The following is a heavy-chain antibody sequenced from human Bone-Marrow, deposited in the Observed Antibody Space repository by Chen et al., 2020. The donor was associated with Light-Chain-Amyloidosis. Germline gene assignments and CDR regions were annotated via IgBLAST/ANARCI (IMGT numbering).Heavy chain of an antibody. CDR1: GYIFTGYY. CDR3: ARDKVSTIGNFDY. V-gene: IGHV1-2*02. CDR2: INLNRGAT. J-gene: IGHJ4*02. Sequence: QVQLVQSGAEVKRTGASVKVSCKASGYIFTGYYIHWVRQAPGQGLEWMGWINLNRGATMYSQKIQGSVTMTRDTSISTAYMELSRLRSDDTAVYYCARDKVSTIGNFDYWGQGTLVTVSS. D-gene: IGHD1-1*01.